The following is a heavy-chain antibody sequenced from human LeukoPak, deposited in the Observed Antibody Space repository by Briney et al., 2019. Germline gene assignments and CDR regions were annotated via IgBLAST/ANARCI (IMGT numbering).Heavy chain of an antibody. CDR2: INHSGST. CDR1: GGTLPSGDFY. Sequence: SETLPLNCTVSGGTLPSGDFYWGWIRQPPGKGLEWIGEINHSGSTNYNPSLKSRVTISVDTSKNQFSLKLSSVTAADTAVYYCARVLDGVNWFDPWGQGTLVTVSS. V-gene: IGHV4-39*07. J-gene: IGHJ5*02. CDR3: ARVLDGVNWFDP. D-gene: IGHD3-10*01.